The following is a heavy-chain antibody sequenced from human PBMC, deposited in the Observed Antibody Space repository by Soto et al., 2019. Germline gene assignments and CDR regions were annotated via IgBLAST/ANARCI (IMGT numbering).Heavy chain of an antibody. CDR2: IYDSGST. CDR3: ARRLSGSYGQIDS. D-gene: IGHD1-26*01. CDR1: GGSISHHY. V-gene: IGHV4-59*08. J-gene: IGHJ4*02. Sequence: QVQLQESGPGLVRPSETLSLTCTVSGGSISHHYWSWIRQPPGKGLEWIGYIYDSGSTNYNPSLKSRLNISVDTSKNQFSLRLTSVTAADTAVYFCARRLSGSYGQIDSWGQGTLVTVSS.